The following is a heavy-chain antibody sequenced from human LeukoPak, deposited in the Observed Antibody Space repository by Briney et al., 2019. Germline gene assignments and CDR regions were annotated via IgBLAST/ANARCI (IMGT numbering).Heavy chain of an antibody. CDR1: GFTVSSYW. J-gene: IGHJ4*02. CDR3: ARGYGNYGY. D-gene: IGHD4-11*01. V-gene: IGHV3-7*01. Sequence: PGGSLRLSCAAAGFTVSSYWMRWVRQDPGKGLEWVANIKQDGSEKYYVYSVKGRLTICRDKGKTSLYLQMNRLRAEDTAVYYCARGYGNYGYWGQGTLVTVSS. CDR2: IKQDGSEK.